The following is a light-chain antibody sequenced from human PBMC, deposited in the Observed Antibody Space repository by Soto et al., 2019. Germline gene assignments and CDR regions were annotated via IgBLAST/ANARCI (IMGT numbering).Light chain of an antibody. Sequence: SYELSQPPSVSVAPGQTARITCGGDKIGDKSVHWYQQKPGQAPAVVDYGDRDRPPGIPERFSGSNSGNTATQAISRVEAGSEADYDCQVWESRSECGFRTGTKGTVL. CDR1: KIGDKS. V-gene: IGLV3-21*02. CDR3: QVWESRSECG. J-gene: IGLJ1*01. CDR2: GDR.